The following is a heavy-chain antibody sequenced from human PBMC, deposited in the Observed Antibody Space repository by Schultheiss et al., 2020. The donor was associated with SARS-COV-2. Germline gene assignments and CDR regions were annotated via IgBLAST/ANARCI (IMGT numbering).Heavy chain of an antibody. CDR1: GYSFTSYW. J-gene: IGHJ4*02. Sequence: GESLKISCKGSGYSFTSYWIGWVRQMPGKGLEWMGSIDPSDSYTNNSPSFQGHVTISADKSISTAYLQWSSLKASDTAMYYCARHALGIAAAGTSYWGQGTLVTVSS. CDR3: ARHALGIAAAGTSY. D-gene: IGHD6-13*01. CDR2: IDPSDSYT. V-gene: IGHV5-10-1*01.